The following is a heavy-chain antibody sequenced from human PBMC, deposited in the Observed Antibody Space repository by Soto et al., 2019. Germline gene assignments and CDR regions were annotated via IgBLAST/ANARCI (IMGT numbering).Heavy chain of an antibody. CDR2: IIPIFGTA. V-gene: IGHV1-69*13. J-gene: IGHJ6*02. CDR1: GGTFSSYA. Sequence: GASVKVSCKASGGTFSSYAISWVRQAPGQGLEWMGGIIPIFGTANYAQKFQGRVTITADESTSTAYMELSSLRSEDTAVYYCASALTPNLYYYYYGMDVWGQGTTVTVSS. CDR3: ASALTPNLYYYYYGMDV.